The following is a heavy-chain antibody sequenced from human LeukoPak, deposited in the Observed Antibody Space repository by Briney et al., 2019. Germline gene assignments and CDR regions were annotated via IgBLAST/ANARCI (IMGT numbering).Heavy chain of an antibody. J-gene: IGHJ5*02. CDR3: AKGIPLRLDP. CDR2: ISSSSSYI. Sequence: SGGSLRLSCAASGFTFSSYSMNWVRQAPGKGLEWVSSISSSSSYIYYADSVKGRFTISRDNAKNSLYLQMNSLRAEDPAVYYCAKGIPLRLDPWGQGTLVTVSS. V-gene: IGHV3-21*04. CDR1: GFTFSSYS.